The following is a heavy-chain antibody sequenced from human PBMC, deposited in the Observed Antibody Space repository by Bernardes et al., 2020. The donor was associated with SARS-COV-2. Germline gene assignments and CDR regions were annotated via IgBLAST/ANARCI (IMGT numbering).Heavy chain of an antibody. V-gene: IGHV1-2*02. D-gene: IGHD1-1*01. CDR1: GYTFIGYY. J-gene: IGHJ6*02. CDR2: MNPTSGGT. CDR3: ARGHDTWTDVYYSYYNGMDV. Sequence: ASVKVSCKASGYTFIGYYIHWVRQAPGLGLEWMGWMNPTSGGTHCAQKFHGRVTMTRDTSITTAYIELNSLMSDDTAVYYCARGHDTWTDVYYSYYNGMDVWGQGTTITISS.